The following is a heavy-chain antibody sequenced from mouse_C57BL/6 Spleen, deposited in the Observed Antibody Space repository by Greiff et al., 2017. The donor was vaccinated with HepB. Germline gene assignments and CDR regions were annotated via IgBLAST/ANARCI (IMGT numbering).Heavy chain of an antibody. CDR2: INYDGSST. CDR1: GFTFSDYY. Sequence: EVKVVESEGGLVQPGSSMKLSCTASGFTFSDYYMAWVRQVPEKGLEWVANINYDGSSTYYLDSLKSRFIISRDNAKNILYLQMSSLKSEDTATYYCARGNYYGSWDYYFDYWGQGTTLTVSS. J-gene: IGHJ2*01. V-gene: IGHV5-16*01. D-gene: IGHD1-1*01. CDR3: ARGNYYGSWDYYFDY.